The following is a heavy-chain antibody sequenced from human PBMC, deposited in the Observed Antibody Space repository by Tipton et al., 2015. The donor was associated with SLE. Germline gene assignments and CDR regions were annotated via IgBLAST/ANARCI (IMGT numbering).Heavy chain of an antibody. CDR2: LKQDESEK. V-gene: IGHV3-7*01. CDR3: APWGSSWGFDY. J-gene: IGHJ4*02. CDR1: GFSFSAYW. D-gene: IGHD6-13*01. Sequence: SLRLSCTVSGFSFSAYWMSWVRQAPGKGLEWVAHLKQDESEKYYVDSVKGRFTISRDNAKSSLYLQMNSLRVEDTAVYYCAPWGSSWGFDYWGQGTLVTVSS.